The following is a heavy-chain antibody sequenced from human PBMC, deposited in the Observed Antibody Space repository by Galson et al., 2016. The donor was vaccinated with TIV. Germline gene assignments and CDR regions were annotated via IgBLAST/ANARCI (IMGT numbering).Heavy chain of an antibody. J-gene: IGHJ6*03. Sequence: SVKVSCKASGDTFNKFAIAWVRRAPGQGIQWMGGLLPFFGEPNYAQNFRGRVTISADRSTNTAHLELRRLTTTDTAVYYCARGPYSATWDATNYGYYMDDWGRGTSVTVS. V-gene: IGHV1-69*06. CDR2: LLPFFGEP. CDR1: GDTFNKFA. D-gene: IGHD1-26*01. CDR3: ARGPYSATWDATNYGYYMDD.